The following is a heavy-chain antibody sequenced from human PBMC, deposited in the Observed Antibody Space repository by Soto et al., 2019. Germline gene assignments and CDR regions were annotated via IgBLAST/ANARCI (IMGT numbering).Heavy chain of an antibody. V-gene: IGHV3-23*01. J-gene: IGHJ4*02. CDR2: ISGSGGNT. D-gene: IGHD6-19*01. Sequence: DVKLLESGGDLVQPGWSLRLSCAASGFIFNNYAMNWVRQAPGKGLEWVSGISGSGGNTYYADSVKGRFAISRDKSNNTLYLQLRSLKAEDTAVYYCVKARSGWYLYYFDYWGQGTRVTVSS. CDR1: GFIFNNYA. CDR3: VKARSGWYLYYFDY.